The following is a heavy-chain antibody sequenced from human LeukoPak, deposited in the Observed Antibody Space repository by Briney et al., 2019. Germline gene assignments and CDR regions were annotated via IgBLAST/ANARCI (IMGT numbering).Heavy chain of an antibody. CDR3: ARDGYCSGGSCYYIYYYYYGMDV. CDR2: ISYDGSNK. D-gene: IGHD2-15*01. CDR1: GFTFSSYA. V-gene: IGHV3-30-3*01. J-gene: IGHJ6*02. Sequence: PGGSLRLSCAASGFTFSSYAMHWVRQAPGKGLEWVAVISYDGSNKYYADSVKGRFTISRDNAKNSLYLQMNSLRAEDTAVYYCARDGYCSGGSCYYIYYYYYGMDVWGQGTTVTVSS.